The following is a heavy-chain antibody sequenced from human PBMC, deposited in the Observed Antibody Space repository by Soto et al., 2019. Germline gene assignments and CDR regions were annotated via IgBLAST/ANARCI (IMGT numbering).Heavy chain of an antibody. J-gene: IGHJ2*01. CDR3: ARDASLTTHWYFDL. Sequence: QVQPVQSGAEVKKPGASVKVSCKASGYTFTGYYMHWVRQAPGQGLEWMGWINPNSGGTNYAQKFQGWVTMTRDTSISTAYMELSRLRSDDTAVYYCARDASLTTHWYFDLWGRGTLVTVSS. V-gene: IGHV1-2*04. D-gene: IGHD4-4*01. CDR2: INPNSGGT. CDR1: GYTFTGYY.